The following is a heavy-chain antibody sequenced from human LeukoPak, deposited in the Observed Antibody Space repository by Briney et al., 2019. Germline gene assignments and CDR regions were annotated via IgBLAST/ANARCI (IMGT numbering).Heavy chain of an antibody. D-gene: IGHD2-8*02. J-gene: IGHJ4*02. CDR3: ATEGTAHFDY. CDR1: GYTLTELS. Sequence: ASVKVSCKVSGYTLTELSMHWVRQAPGIGLQWMGGFDPEDGETIYAQKFQGRVTMTEDTSTDTAYMELSSLRFEDTAVYYCATEGTAHFDYWGQETLVTVSS. V-gene: IGHV1-24*01. CDR2: FDPEDGET.